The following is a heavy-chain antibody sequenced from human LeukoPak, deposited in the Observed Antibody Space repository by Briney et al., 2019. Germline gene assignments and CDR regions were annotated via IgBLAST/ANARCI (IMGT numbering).Heavy chain of an antibody. CDR2: IYYSGST. Sequence: RASETLSLTCTVSGGSISSYYWSWIRQPPGKGLEWIGYIYYSGSTNYNPSLKSRVTISVDTSKNQFSLKLSSVTAADTAVYYCARGNSGYSGYDYEYYDSSGNGYYGMDVWGQGTTVTVSS. CDR3: ARGNSGYSGYDYEYYDSSGNGYYGMDV. V-gene: IGHV4-59*01. CDR1: GGSISSYY. D-gene: IGHD5-12*01. J-gene: IGHJ6*02.